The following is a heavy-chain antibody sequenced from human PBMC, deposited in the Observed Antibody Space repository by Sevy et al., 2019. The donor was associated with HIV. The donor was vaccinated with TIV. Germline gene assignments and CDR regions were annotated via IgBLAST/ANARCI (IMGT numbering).Heavy chain of an antibody. CDR3: AKYFYGSGNYAFDN. V-gene: IGHV3-23*01. CDR1: GFIFSNYA. Sequence: GGSLRLSCSASGFIFSNYAMSWVRQAPGKWLEWVSSISGRGDAFYYSDSVKGRFTIYRDDSNNTLYLHLRSLRAEDTALYYCAKYFYGSGNYAFDNWGQGTLVTVSS. J-gene: IGHJ4*02. D-gene: IGHD3-10*01. CDR2: ISGRGDAF.